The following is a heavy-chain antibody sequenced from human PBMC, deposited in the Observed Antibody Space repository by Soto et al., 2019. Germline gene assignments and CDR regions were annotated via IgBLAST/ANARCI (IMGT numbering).Heavy chain of an antibody. CDR3: ARSPPFSSFRGFDV. V-gene: IGHV4-34*02. CDR1: GGSFTGYY. J-gene: IGHJ3*01. Sequence: QVQLKQWGAGLLKPSETLSLTCAVNGGSFTGYYWTYIRQSPEKGLEWIGEVNHRGSTTYNPSLKSRVTISVDASNNQFSLILSSVTAADTAVYYCARSPPFSSFRGFDVWGQGTMVTVSS. D-gene: IGHD6-6*01. CDR2: VNHRGST.